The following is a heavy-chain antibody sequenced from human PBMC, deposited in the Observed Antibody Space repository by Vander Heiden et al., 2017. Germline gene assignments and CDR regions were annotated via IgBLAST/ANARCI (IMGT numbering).Heavy chain of an antibody. CDR1: GFTFGDYA. CDR2: ISWNSGDI. J-gene: IGHJ3*02. Sequence: EVLLVESGGGLVQPGRPLRLSCVASGFTFGDYAMHWVRQAPGKCLEWVSGISWNSGDIGYVDYVKGRFTISRDNAKNSLYLQMNSLRVEDTALYYCAKDTTGTGAFDIWGQGTMVTVSS. CDR3: AKDTTGTGAFDI. V-gene: IGHV3-9*01. D-gene: IGHD1-1*01.